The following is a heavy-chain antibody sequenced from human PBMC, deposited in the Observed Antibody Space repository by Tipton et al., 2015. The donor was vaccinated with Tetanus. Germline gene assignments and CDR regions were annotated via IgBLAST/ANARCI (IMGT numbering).Heavy chain of an antibody. Sequence: RSLRLSCAASGFTFNNYAMHWVRQAPGKGLEWVAVISYDGSNKYDAESVKGRLTISRDNSNNTLYVQMDSLRAEDTAVYYCARGPYHYGDYYFDYWGRGTLVTVSS. CDR3: ARGPYHYGDYYFDY. CDR1: GFTFNNYA. V-gene: IGHV3-30-3*01. J-gene: IGHJ4*02. CDR2: ISYDGSNK. D-gene: IGHD4-17*01.